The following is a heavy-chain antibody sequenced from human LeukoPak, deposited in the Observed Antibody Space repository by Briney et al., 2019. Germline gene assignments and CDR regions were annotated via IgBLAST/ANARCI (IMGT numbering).Heavy chain of an antibody. CDR1: GFTFSSYA. D-gene: IGHD6-13*01. CDR3: ARELYSSPPLIYYYGMDV. CDR2: ISYDGSNK. Sequence: PGRSLRLSCAASGFTFSSYAMHWVRQAPGKGLEWVAVISYDGSNKYYADSVKGRFTISRDDSKNTLYLQMNSLRAEDTAVYYCARELYSSPPLIYYYGMDVWGQGTTVTVSS. V-gene: IGHV3-30-3*01. J-gene: IGHJ6*02.